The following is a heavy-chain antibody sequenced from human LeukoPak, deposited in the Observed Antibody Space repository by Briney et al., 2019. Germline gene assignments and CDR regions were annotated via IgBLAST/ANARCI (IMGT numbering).Heavy chain of an antibody. CDR1: GGSISSSSYY. CDR3: ARDRYCSGGSCHGWFDP. J-gene: IGHJ5*02. D-gene: IGHD2-15*01. CDR2: IYYSGST. V-gene: IGHV4-39*07. Sequence: PSETLSLTCTVSGGSISSSSYYWGWIRQPPGKGLEWIGSIYYSGSTYYNPSLKSRVTISVDTSKNQFSLKLSSVTAADTAVYYCARDRYCSGGSCHGWFDPWGQGTLVTVSS.